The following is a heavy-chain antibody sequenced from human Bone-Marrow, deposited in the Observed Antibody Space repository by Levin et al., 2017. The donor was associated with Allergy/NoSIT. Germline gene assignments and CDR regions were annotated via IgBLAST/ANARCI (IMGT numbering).Heavy chain of an antibody. CDR1: GGSISSGGYY. Sequence: SQTLSLTCSVSGGSISSGGYYWTWIRQHPEWGLQWLGYIFYSGTTYYSPSLKSRVSISVDTSKNQFSLRLTSVTAASTAVYFCAREDRSGSFDVWGQGTVVTVSS. CDR3: AREDRSGSFDV. CDR2: IFYSGTT. V-gene: IGHV4-31*03. J-gene: IGHJ3*01. D-gene: IGHD3-10*01.